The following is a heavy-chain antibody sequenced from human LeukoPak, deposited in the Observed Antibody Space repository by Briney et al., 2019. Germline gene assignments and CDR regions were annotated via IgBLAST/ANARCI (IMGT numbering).Heavy chain of an antibody. J-gene: IGHJ4*02. CDR1: GYTFTSYD. Sequence: ASVKVSCKASGYTFTSYDINWVRLATGQGLEWMGWMNPNSGNTGYAQKFQGRVTMTRNTSISTAYMELSSLRSEDTAVYYCARGLRRAIEFIYWGQGTLVTVSS. CDR2: MNPNSGNT. V-gene: IGHV1-8*01. D-gene: IGHD3-16*02. CDR3: ARGLRRAIEFIY.